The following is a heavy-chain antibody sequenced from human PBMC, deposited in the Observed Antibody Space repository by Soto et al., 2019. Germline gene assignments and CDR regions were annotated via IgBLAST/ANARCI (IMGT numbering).Heavy chain of an antibody. D-gene: IGHD6-6*01. J-gene: IGHJ6*02. V-gene: IGHV1-69*13. Sequence: ASVNVSCKASGGTFSSYAISWVRQAPGEGLEWMGGIIPIFGTANYAQKFQGRVTITADESTSTAYMELSSLRSEDTDVYYCAQGAISIEARRGGGYYGTEFWGQGTTVIVSS. CDR3: AQGAISIEARRGGGYYGTEF. CDR2: IIPIFGTA. CDR1: GGTFSSYA.